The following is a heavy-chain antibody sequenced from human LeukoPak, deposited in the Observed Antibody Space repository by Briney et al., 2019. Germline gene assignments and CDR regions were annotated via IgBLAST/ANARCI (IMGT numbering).Heavy chain of an antibody. CDR1: GFTVSSNY. V-gene: IGHV3-66*01. CDR2: IYSGGST. D-gene: IGHD2-15*01. CDR3: ARAPAATYGMDV. J-gene: IGHJ6*02. Sequence: GGSLRLSCAASGFTVSSNYMSWVRQAPGKGLEWVSVIYSGGSTYYADSVKGRFTISRDNSKNTLYLQMNSLRVDDTAVYYCARAPAATYGMDVRGQGTTVTVSS.